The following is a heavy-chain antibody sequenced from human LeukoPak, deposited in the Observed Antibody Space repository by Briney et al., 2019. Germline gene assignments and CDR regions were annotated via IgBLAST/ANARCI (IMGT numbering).Heavy chain of an antibody. CDR2: IYHSGGT. V-gene: IGHV4-38-2*01. Sequence: SETLSLTCAVSGYSISSGYYWGWIRQPPGKGLEWIGSIYHSGGTYYNPSLKSRVTISVDTSKNQFSLKLSSVTAADTAVYYCARLPLHSYFDYWGQGTLATVSS. J-gene: IGHJ4*02. CDR1: GYSISSGYY. CDR3: ARLPLHSYFDY.